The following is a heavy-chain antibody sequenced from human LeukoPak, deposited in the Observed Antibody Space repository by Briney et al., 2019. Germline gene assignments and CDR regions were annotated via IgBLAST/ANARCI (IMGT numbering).Heavy chain of an antibody. Sequence: ASVKVSCKSSGYAFTDYYMYWVRQAPGQGLEWMGWINPNSGATHSAQKFQGRVTMTRDTSISTAYMELSRLRYDDTAVYYCASGYRFRNWGQGTLVTVSS. V-gene: IGHV1-2*02. CDR3: ASGYRFRN. CDR1: GYAFTDYY. CDR2: INPNSGAT. J-gene: IGHJ4*02. D-gene: IGHD5-18*01.